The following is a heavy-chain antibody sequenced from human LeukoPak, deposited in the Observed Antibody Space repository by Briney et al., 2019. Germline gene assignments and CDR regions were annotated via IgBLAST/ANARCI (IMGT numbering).Heavy chain of an antibody. D-gene: IGHD2-2*02. Sequence: GSLRLSCAASGFTFSDYYMSWLRQAPGKGLEWVSYISSSGSTIYYADSVKGRFTISRDNAKNSLYLQMNSLRAEDTAVYYCARDRLSCSSTSCYTSFYDYWGQGTLVTVSS. CDR2: ISSSGSTI. J-gene: IGHJ4*02. CDR3: ARDRLSCSSTSCYTSFYDY. CDR1: GFTFSDYY. V-gene: IGHV3-11*04.